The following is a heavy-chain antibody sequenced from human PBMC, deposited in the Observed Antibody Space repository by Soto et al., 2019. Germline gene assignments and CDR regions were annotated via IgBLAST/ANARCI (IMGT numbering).Heavy chain of an antibody. CDR2: IKSKTGGGTT. J-gene: IGHJ6*02. CDR1: GFTFSNAW. D-gene: IGHD1-1*01. CDR3: TMDWNYYYYYGMDV. Sequence: PGGSLRLSCAASGFTFSNAWMNWVRQAPGKGLEWVGRIKSKTGGGTTDYAAPVKGRFTISKDDSKNTLYLQMNSLKTEDTAVYYCTMDWNYYYYYGMDVWGQETTVTVSS. V-gene: IGHV3-15*01.